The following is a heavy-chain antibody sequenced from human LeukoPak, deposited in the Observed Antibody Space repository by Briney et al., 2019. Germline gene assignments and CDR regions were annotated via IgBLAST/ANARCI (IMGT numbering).Heavy chain of an antibody. J-gene: IGHJ3*02. D-gene: IGHD1-26*01. Sequence: GRSLRLSCAASGFTFSSCGMHWVRQAPGKGLEWVAVIWYDGSNKYYADSVKGRFTISRDNSKNTLYLQMNSLRAEDTAVYYCARYSGSYYDDAFDIWGQGTMVTVSS. V-gene: IGHV3-33*01. CDR3: ARYSGSYYDDAFDI. CDR1: GFTFSSCG. CDR2: IWYDGSNK.